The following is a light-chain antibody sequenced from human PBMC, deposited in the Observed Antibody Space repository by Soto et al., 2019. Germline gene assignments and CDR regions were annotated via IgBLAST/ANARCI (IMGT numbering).Light chain of an antibody. CDR3: QSYDSSLGAYYG. J-gene: IGLJ1*01. V-gene: IGLV2-8*01. CDR1: TSDVGGYKY. Sequence: QSALTQPPSASGSPGQSVTISCTGTTSDVGGYKYVSWHQQHACKAPKLILYEVNKRPSGVPDRFPGPKSGNTASLTVSGLQAEDEADYYCQSYDSSLGAYYGFGTGTKVTV. CDR2: EVN.